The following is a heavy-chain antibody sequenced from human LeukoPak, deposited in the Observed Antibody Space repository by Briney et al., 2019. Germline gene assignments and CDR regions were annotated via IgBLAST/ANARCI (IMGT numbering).Heavy chain of an antibody. Sequence: SGGSLRLSCAASGFTFSSYAMSWVRQPPGKGLEWIGEIYHSGSTNYNPSLKSRVTILVDKSKNQFSLKLSSVTAADTAVYYCAREEGDDSSGYYYFDYWGQGTLVTVSS. CDR3: AREEGDDSSGYYYFDY. D-gene: IGHD3-22*01. J-gene: IGHJ4*02. V-gene: IGHV4-4*02. CDR1: GFTFSSYAM. CDR2: IYHSGST.